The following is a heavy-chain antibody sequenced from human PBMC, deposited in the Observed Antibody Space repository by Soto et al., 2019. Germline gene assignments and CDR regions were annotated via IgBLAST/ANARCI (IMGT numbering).Heavy chain of an antibody. V-gene: IGHV3-23*01. D-gene: IGHD2-2*01. Sequence: EVQLLESGGGLVQPGGSLRLSCAASGFTFSSYAMSWVRQAPGKGLEWVSAISGSGGSTYYADSVKGRFTISRDNSKNTLYLQMISRRAEDTAVYYCAKDALGYCITTSCLGPDYCGQGTLVTFSS. J-gene: IGHJ4*02. CDR2: ISGSGGST. CDR3: AKDALGYCITTSCLGPDY. CDR1: GFTFSSYA.